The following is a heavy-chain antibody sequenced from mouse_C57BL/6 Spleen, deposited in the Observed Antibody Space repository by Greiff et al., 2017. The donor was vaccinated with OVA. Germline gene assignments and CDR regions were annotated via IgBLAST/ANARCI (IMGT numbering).Heavy chain of an antibody. D-gene: IGHD1-1*01. CDR1: GYAFSSSW. CDR2: IYPGDGDT. CDR3: AQDGGTTDDY. Sequence: VQLQQSGPELVKPGASVKISCKASGYAFSSSWMNWVKQRPGKGLEWIGRIYPGDGDTNYNGKFKGKATLTADKSSSTAYMQLSSLTSEDSAVYFCAQDGGTTDDYWGQGTTLTVSS. J-gene: IGHJ2*01. V-gene: IGHV1-82*01.